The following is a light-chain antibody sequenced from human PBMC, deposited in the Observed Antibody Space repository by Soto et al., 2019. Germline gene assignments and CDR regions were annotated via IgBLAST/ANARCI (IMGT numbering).Light chain of an antibody. CDR2: EVS. Sequence: QSALTQPPSASGSPGQSVTISCTGTSSDVGGYDFVSWYQQHPGKAPKLMIYEVSKWPSGVPDRFSGSKSGNTASLTVSGLQADDEADYFCTSYAGNNNVVFGGGTKLTVL. CDR1: SSDVGGYDF. J-gene: IGLJ2*01. CDR3: TSYAGNNNVV. V-gene: IGLV2-8*01.